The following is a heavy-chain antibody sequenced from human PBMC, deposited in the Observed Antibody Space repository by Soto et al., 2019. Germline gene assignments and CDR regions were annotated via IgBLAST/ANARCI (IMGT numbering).Heavy chain of an antibody. CDR3: ARSPEATVTAFDY. V-gene: IGHV4-31*03. Sequence: QVQLQESGPGLVKPSQTLSLTCTVSGGSISSGGYYWSWIRQHPGKGLEWIGYIYYSGSTYYNPYLKSRVTIPVDTSKNQFSLKLSSVPAADTAVYYCARSPEATVTAFDYWGQGTLVTVSS. CDR2: IYYSGST. J-gene: IGHJ4*02. CDR1: GGSISSGGYY. D-gene: IGHD4-17*01.